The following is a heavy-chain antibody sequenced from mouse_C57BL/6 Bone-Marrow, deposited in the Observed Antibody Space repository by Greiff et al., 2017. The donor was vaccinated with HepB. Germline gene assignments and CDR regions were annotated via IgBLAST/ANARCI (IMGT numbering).Heavy chain of an antibody. CDR2: IDPENGDT. D-gene: IGHD1-1*01. Sequence: VHVKQSGAELVRPGASVKLSCTASGFNIKDDYMHWVKQRPEQGLEWIGWIDPENGDTEYASKFQGKATITADTSSNTAYLQLSSLTSEDTAVYYCTVITTVVWGQGTTLTVSS. CDR3: TVITTVV. V-gene: IGHV14-4*01. J-gene: IGHJ2*01. CDR1: GFNIKDDY.